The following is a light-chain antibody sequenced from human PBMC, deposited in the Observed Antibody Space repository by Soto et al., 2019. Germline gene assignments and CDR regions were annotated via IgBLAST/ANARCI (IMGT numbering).Light chain of an antibody. CDR1: RSFTNNY. Sequence: IVLTQSPGTMSFFPAERATVSCSASRSFTNNYLAWHQKNPGQTPRILIYGASSRATGIPDRFSGTVSGTEFNLTISRLHTEDCAVYDGQQQGSSTITFGQATRLEIK. J-gene: IGKJ5*01. CDR2: GAS. V-gene: IGKV3-20*01. CDR3: QQQGSSTIT.